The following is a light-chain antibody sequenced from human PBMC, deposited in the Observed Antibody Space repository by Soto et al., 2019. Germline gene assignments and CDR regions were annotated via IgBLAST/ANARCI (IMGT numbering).Light chain of an antibody. Sequence: DIQMTQSPSSLSASVGDRVTITCRASQAIYNYLAWYQQKPGKVPTLLISAASTLQSGVPSRFSSSGSGTDFTLTTTSLQPEDVATYYCQKFSAVPTFGGGTKVE. J-gene: IGKJ4*01. CDR2: AAS. CDR3: QKFSAVPT. CDR1: QAIYNY. V-gene: IGKV1-27*01.